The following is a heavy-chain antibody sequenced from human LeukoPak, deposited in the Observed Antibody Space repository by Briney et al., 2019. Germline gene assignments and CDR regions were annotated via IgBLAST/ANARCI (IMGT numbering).Heavy chain of an antibody. CDR3: AGYYASGVSAYDYFGMDV. Sequence: SETLSLTCAVSGFSISSGYYWGWIRPPPGKGLEWIGSMSHNRGTYYNSSLKGRVTISMDTSKNQFSLRLSSVTAADTAVYYCAGYYASGVSAYDYFGMDVWGKGTTVTVSS. J-gene: IGHJ6*04. CDR1: GFSISSGYY. CDR2: MSHNRGT. V-gene: IGHV4-38-2*01. D-gene: IGHD3-10*01.